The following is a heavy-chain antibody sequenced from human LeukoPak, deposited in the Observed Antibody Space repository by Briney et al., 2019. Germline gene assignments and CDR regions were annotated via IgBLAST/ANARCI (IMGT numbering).Heavy chain of an antibody. V-gene: IGHV4-34*01. CDR1: GGTFTDFY. Sequence: SETLSLTCAVDGGTFTDFYWAWIRQPPGKGLEWIGEINHSGSTNYSPSLKSRVTISLDTSKNQFFLRLTSVTAADTVVYYCAREDWYFDLWGRGTLVTVSS. J-gene: IGHJ2*01. CDR3: AREDWYFDL. CDR2: INHSGST.